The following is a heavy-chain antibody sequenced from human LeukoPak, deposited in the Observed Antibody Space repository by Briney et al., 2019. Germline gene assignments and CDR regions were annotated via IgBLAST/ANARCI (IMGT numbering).Heavy chain of an antibody. V-gene: IGHV3-21*01. J-gene: IGHJ3*02. D-gene: IGHD1-26*01. CDR3: ARVGVVGATGAFDI. CDR1: GLTFSSYS. Sequence: GGSLRLSCAASGLTFSSYSMNWVRQAPGKGLEWVSSISSSSSYIYYADSVKGRFTISRDNAKNSLYLQMNSLRAEDTAVDYCARVGVVGATGAFDIWGQGTMVTVSS. CDR2: ISSSSSYI.